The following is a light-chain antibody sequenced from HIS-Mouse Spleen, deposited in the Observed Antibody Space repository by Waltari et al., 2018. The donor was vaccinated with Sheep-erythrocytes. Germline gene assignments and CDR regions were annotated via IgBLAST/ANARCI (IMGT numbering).Light chain of an antibody. V-gene: IGKV3-20*01. Sequence: EIVLTQSPGTLSLSPGARATLSCRAGQSVSSSYLACYQQKPGQAPRLLIYGASSRATGIPDFTLTISRLEPEDFAVYYCQQYGSSPPFTFGPGTKVDIK. CDR1: QSVSSSY. J-gene: IGKJ3*01. CDR3: QQYGSSPPFT. CDR2: GAS.